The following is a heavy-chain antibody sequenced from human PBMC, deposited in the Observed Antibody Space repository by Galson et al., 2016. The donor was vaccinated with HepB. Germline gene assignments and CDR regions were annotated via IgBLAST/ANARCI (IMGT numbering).Heavy chain of an antibody. V-gene: IGHV3-13*01. D-gene: IGHD3-22*01. Sequence: SLRLSCAASGFAFSRYDMHWVRQTTGKGLEWVSAIGTAGDTYYPGSVKGRFTISRENAKNSMHLQMNNMRAEDTAVYFCARGYDPDSSGFYGSDWYFDLWGRGTLVTVSS. J-gene: IGHJ2*01. CDR3: ARGYDPDSSGFYGSDWYFDL. CDR2: IGTAGDT. CDR1: GFAFSRYD.